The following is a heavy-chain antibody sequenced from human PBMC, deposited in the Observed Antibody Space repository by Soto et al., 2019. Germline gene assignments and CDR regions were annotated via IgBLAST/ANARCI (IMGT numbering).Heavy chain of an antibody. J-gene: IGHJ4*02. CDR2: LAAGDTGT. V-gene: IGHV3-23*01. CDR3: AGESGAWYA. CDR1: GFTVSTYT. D-gene: IGHD2-21*02. Sequence: XGSLILSCVASGFTVSTYTMSWVRQAPGKGLEWVSALAAGDTGTYYADSVKGRFTISTDKSKNTLFLQMNSLRVEDTALYYCAGESGAWYAWGQGTLVTVSS.